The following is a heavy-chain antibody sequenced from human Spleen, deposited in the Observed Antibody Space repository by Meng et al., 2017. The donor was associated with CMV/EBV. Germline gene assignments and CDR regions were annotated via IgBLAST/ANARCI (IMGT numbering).Heavy chain of an antibody. D-gene: IGHD3-3*01. J-gene: IGHJ5*02. V-gene: IGHV3-30*02. CDR3: AKDTTIFGVIGNWFDP. Sequence: GESLKISCVASGFTFSTYGMHWVRQAPGKGLEWVGFTRYDESDKHYADSVKGRFTISRDNSKNTLYLQMNSLRAEDTAVYYCAKDTTIFGVIGNWFDPWGQGTLVTVSS. CDR2: TRYDESDK. CDR1: GFTFSTYG.